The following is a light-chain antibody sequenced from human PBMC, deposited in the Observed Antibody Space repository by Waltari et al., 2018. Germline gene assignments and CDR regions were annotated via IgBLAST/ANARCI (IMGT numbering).Light chain of an antibody. V-gene: IGLV2-23*01. CDR1: SSDVGSYTP. J-gene: IGLJ2*01. Sequence: QSALTQPASVSGSPGQSITISCPGTSSDVGSYTPVSWYQQHPVKAPKLMIYEGSKRPSGVSNRFSGSKSGNTASLTISGLQAEDEADYYCCSYAGSSTLVFGGGTKLTVL. CDR2: EGS. CDR3: CSYAGSSTLV.